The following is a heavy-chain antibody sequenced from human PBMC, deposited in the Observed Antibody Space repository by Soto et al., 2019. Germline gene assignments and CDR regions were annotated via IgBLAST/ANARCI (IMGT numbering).Heavy chain of an antibody. D-gene: IGHD1-26*01. CDR2: ISEDGSNT. CDR3: AKEGGSYYGRAFDI. Sequence: PGGSLRLSCAASGFPFSSYGMNWVRQAPGKGLEWVAVISEDGSNTYYADSVKGRFTISRDNSKNTLYLQMNSLRAEDTAVYYCAKEGGSYYGRAFDIWGQGTMVTVSS. V-gene: IGHV3-30*18. CDR1: GFPFSSYG. J-gene: IGHJ3*02.